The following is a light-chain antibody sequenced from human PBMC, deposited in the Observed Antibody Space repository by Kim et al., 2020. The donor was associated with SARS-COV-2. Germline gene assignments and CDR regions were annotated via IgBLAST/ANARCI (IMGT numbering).Light chain of an antibody. V-gene: IGLV2-14*03. J-gene: IGLJ3*02. CDR1: SSDVGGYNY. Sequence: QSITISCTGTSSDVGGYNYVSWYQQHPGKAPKPMIYDVNNRPSGVSNRFSGSKSGNTASLTISGLQAEDEADYYCSSYTSSSTLSVFGGGTQLTVL. CDR3: SSYTSSSTLSV. CDR2: DVN.